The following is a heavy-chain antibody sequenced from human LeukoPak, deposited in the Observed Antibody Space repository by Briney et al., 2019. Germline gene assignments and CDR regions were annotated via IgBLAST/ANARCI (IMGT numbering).Heavy chain of an antibody. V-gene: IGHV1-2*02. CDR2: VNPNSGGT. D-gene: IGHD4-17*01. CDR1: GYTLTELS. Sequence: ASVKVSCKVSGYTLTELSMHWVRLAPGQGLEWMGWVNPNSGGTNYAQKFQGRVTMTRDTSITTAYMELSRLTSDDTAMYYCARDITPDSTVTTNDWGQGTLVTVSS. CDR3: ARDITPDSTVTTND. J-gene: IGHJ4*02.